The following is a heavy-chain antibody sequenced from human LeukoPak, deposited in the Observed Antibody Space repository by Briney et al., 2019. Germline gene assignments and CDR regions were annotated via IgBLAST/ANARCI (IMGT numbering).Heavy chain of an antibody. CDR2: ISGSGGST. Sequence: PGGSLRLSCAAPEFTFSSYAMSWVRQAPGKGLEWVSAISGSGGSTYYADSVKGRLTISRDNSKNTLYLQMNSLGAEDTAVYYCAKARGYSYGSLDYWGQGTLVTASS. J-gene: IGHJ4*02. CDR1: EFTFSSYA. V-gene: IGHV3-23*01. D-gene: IGHD5-18*01. CDR3: AKARGYSYGSLDY.